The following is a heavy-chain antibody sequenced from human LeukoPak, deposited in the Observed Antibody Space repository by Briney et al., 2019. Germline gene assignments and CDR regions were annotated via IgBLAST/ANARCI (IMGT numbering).Heavy chain of an antibody. D-gene: IGHD3-22*01. CDR1: GGSFSGYY. J-gene: IGHJ2*01. Sequence: SETLSLTCAVYGGSFSGYYWSWIRQPPGKGLEWIGEINHSGSTNYNPSLKSRVIISVDTSKNQFSLKLSSVTAADTAVYYCARGRNYYDSSGYYGRAWYFDLWGRGTLVTVSS. V-gene: IGHV4-34*01. CDR2: INHSGST. CDR3: ARGRNYYDSSGYYGRAWYFDL.